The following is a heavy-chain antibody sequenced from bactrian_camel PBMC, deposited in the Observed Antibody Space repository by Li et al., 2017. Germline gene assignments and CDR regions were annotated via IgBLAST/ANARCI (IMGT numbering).Heavy chain of an antibody. D-gene: IGHD3*01. V-gene: IGHV3S1*01. J-gene: IGHJ4*01. Sequence: HVQLVESGGGLVQPGRSPRPSCVTSGFTFSTSWMYWVRQTPEKGLEWVSTIKASGRSTDYADSVDGRFTISRDNAKNTVYLQMNNLKPNDTGVYYCVTEEAYWGQGTQVTVS. CDR2: IKASGRST. CDR3: VTEEAY. CDR1: GFTFSTSW.